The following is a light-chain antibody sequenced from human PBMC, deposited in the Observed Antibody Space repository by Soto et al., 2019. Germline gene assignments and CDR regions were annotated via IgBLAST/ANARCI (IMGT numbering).Light chain of an antibody. CDR2: GNS. CDR3: QSHDSSLSGYV. J-gene: IGLJ1*01. Sequence: QSVLTQPPSVSGAPGQRVTISCTGSSSNIGAGYDVHWYQQLPGTAPKLLIYGNSNRPSGVPDRFSGSKSGTSASLAITGLQAEYEADDYCQSHDSSLSGYVFGTGTKLTVL. V-gene: IGLV1-40*01. CDR1: SSNIGAGYD.